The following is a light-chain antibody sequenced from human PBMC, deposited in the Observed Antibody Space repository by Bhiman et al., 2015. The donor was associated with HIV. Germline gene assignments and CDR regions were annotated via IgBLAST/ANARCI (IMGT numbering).Light chain of an antibody. CDR1: ALGNKY. Sequence: SYELTQPPSVSVSPGQTASITCSGHALGNKYVNWYQQKPGQSPVLVIYQDNKRPSGIPERFSGSNSGNTATLTISGTQAMDEADYYCQAWDSSTFYVFGTGTKVTVL. CDR2: QDN. CDR3: QAWDSSTFYV. J-gene: IGLJ1*01. V-gene: IGLV3-1*01.